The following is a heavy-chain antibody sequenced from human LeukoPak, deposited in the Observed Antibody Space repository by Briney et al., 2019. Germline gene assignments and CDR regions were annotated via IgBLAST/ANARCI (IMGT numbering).Heavy chain of an antibody. D-gene: IGHD2-15*01. CDR3: TRRVDTTRWYDP. CDR2: ISGDGSTT. V-gene: IGHV3-74*01. CDR1: GFTFSSYG. Sequence: GGSLRLSCAASGFTFSSYGMHWVRQAPGEGLVWVSRISGDGSTTNYADSVKGRFTISRDNAKNTLYLQMNSLRAEDTAVYYCTRRVDTTRWYDPWGQGTLVTVSS. J-gene: IGHJ5*02.